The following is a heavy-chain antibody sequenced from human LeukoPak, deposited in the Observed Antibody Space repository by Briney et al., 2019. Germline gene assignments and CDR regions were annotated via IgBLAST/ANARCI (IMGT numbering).Heavy chain of an antibody. V-gene: IGHV3-23*01. CDR1: GFTFTSYA. CDR3: ARDRSSGYYYFDY. Sequence: GGSLRLSCAASGFTFTSYAMSWVRQAPGKGLEWGSAISGSGGSTYYADSVKGRSTISRDNSKNTLFLQMNSLRAEDTAVYYCARDRSSGYYYFDYWGQGALVTVSS. J-gene: IGHJ4*02. D-gene: IGHD3-22*01. CDR2: ISGSGGST.